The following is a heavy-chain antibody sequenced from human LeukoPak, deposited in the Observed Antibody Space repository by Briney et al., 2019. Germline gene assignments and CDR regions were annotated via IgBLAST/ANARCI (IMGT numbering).Heavy chain of an antibody. CDR2: ISGSGGST. CDR1: GFTLSSYA. Sequence: PGGSLRLSCAASGFTLSSYAMSWVRQAPGEGLEWVSAISGSGGSTYYADSVKGRFTISTDNSKNTLYLHMNSLRAEDTAVCYCSKVRQAAASRLDYWGQGTLVTVSS. J-gene: IGHJ4*02. V-gene: IGHV3-23*01. D-gene: IGHD6-13*01. CDR3: SKVRQAAASRLDY.